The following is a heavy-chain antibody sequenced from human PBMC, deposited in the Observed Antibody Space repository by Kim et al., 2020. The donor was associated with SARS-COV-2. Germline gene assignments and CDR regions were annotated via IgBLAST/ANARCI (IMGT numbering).Heavy chain of an antibody. CDR3: AKDLETSGWYREYYFDY. CDR2: VSNRGGST. CDR1: GFTFSSYS. D-gene: IGHD6-19*01. J-gene: IGHJ4*02. Sequence: GGSLRLSCAASGFTFSSYSMTWVRQAPGKGLEWVSGVSNRGGSTYYADSVKGRFTISRDNSKNTLYLQMNSLIPEDTAVYYCAKDLETSGWYREYYFDYWGQGTLVTVSS. V-gene: IGHV3-23*01.